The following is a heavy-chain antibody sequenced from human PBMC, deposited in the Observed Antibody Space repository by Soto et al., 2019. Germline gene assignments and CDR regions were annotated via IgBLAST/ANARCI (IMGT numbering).Heavy chain of an antibody. CDR3: ALVDTYDRATPHDF. CDR2: IRPYRGTT. CDR1: GYIFVNYG. J-gene: IGHJ6*03. Sequence: QVQLVPSGDEVMKPGSSVKFACKSSGYIFVNYGIAWVRHAPGQGLEWMGWIRPYRGTTHYASKVQGRRTMTPDQATSTAYMGLRRLTSYDTGVYYCALVDTYDRATPHDFWATGTTVTVSS. D-gene: IGHD3-9*01. V-gene: IGHV1-18*01.